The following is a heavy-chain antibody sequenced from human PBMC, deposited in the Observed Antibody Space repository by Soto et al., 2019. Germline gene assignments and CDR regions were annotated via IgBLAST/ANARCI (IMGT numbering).Heavy chain of an antibody. CDR3: ASDIGRTVAAS. Sequence: QGQLVESGGGAVQPGRSLRLSCAGSGFTFSNYGLHWVRQAPGKGLEWVAVITYDGRNKYYADSVKGRFTISRDNSANTMFLEMKSLRPGDTAGYFCASDIGRTVAASWGQGTLVTVSS. D-gene: IGHD6-19*01. V-gene: IGHV3-30*03. CDR1: GFTFSNYG. CDR2: ITYDGRNK. J-gene: IGHJ5*02.